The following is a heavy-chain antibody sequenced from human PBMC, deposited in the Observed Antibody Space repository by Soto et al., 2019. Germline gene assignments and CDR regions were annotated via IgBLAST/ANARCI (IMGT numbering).Heavy chain of an antibody. CDR2: IYTRGST. CDR1: GDSITKYY. CDR3: ASDKGGDSLEDF. Sequence: QVQLQESGPGLVKPSETLSLTCTVSGDSITKYYWNWIRQPAGRGLEWIGRIYTRGSTIYNPSFKSRVTMSLDTSENQFSLKLTSVSAADTAVYYCASDKGGDSLEDFWGQGTLVTVSS. D-gene: IGHD2-21*02. J-gene: IGHJ4*02. V-gene: IGHV4-4*07.